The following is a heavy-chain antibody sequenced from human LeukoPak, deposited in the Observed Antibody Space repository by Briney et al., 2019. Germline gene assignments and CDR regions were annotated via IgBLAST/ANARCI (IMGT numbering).Heavy chain of an antibody. CDR1: GFTFSSHA. V-gene: IGHV3-23*01. CDR2: IRGSGGNT. J-gene: IGHJ4*02. Sequence: GGSLRLSCAASGFTFSSHAMTWVRQASGKGLEWVSSIRGSGGNTYYADSVKGRFTISRDNLQNTLYLQMNSLRAEDTAVYYCAKDYYDSSIFSAPHLFACWGQGTLVTVSS. D-gene: IGHD3-22*01. CDR3: AKDYYDSSIFSAPHLFAC.